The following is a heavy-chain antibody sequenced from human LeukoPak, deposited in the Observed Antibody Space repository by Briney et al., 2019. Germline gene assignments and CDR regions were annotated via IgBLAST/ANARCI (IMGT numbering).Heavy chain of an antibody. V-gene: IGHV4-4*09. Sequence: SETLSLTCTVSGGSISSYYWSWIRQPPGKGLEWIGYIYTSGSTNYNPSLKSRVTISVDTSKNQFSLKLSSVTAADTAVYYCARCNPYFDYWGQGTLVTVHS. CDR3: ARCNPYFDY. CDR2: IYTSGST. D-gene: IGHD1-14*01. CDR1: GGSISSYY. J-gene: IGHJ4*02.